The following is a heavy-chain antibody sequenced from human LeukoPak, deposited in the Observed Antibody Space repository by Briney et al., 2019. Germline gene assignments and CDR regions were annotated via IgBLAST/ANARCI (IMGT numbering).Heavy chain of an antibody. Sequence: PGGSLRLSCAASGFTFSSYGMHWVRQAPGKGLEWVAVISYDGSNKYYADSVKGRFTISRDNSKNTLYLQMNSLRAEDTAVYYCARGPNYDFWSGYYTNYYYYMDLWGKGTTVTVSS. CDR3: ARGPNYDFWSGYYTNYYYYMDL. D-gene: IGHD3-3*01. J-gene: IGHJ6*03. CDR2: ISYDGSNK. CDR1: GFTFSSYG. V-gene: IGHV3-30*03.